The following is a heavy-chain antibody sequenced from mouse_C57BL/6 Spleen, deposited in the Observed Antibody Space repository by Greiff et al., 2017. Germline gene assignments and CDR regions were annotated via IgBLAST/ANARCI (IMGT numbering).Heavy chain of an antibody. CDR1: GYTFTNYW. D-gene: IGHD1-1*01. CDR2: IYPGGGYT. Sequence: QVQLQQSGAELVRPGTSVKMSCKASGYTFTNYWIGWAKQRPGHGLEWIGDIYPGGGYTNSNEKFKGKATLTADKSSSTAYMQFSSLTSEDSAIYYCARLNYCSSYYAMDYWGQGTSVTVSS. V-gene: IGHV1-63*01. CDR3: ARLNYCSSYYAMDY. J-gene: IGHJ4*01.